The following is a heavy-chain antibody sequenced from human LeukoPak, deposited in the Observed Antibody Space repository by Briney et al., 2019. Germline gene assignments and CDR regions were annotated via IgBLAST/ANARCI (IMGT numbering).Heavy chain of an antibody. D-gene: IGHD3-3*01. CDR1: GFTFSSYA. CDR3: ARGGYDFLYGMDV. Sequence: GGSLRLSCAASGFTFSSYAMHWVRQAPGKGLEWVAIISYDGSNKYYADSVRGRFTISRDNSKNTLYLQMNSLKAEDTAVYYCARGGYDFLYGMDVWGQGTTVTVSS. CDR2: ISYDGSNK. V-gene: IGHV3-30-3*01. J-gene: IGHJ6*02.